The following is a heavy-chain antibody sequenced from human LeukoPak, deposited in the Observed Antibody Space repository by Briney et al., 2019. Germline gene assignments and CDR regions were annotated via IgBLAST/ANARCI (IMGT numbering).Heavy chain of an antibody. CDR3: ARASRYCFDY. CDR2: ITSSGSSM. CDR1: GFTFSGYS. V-gene: IGHV3-21*04. J-gene: IGHJ4*02. Sequence: GGSLRLSCAGSGFTFSGYSLNWVRQAPGKGLEWVSSITSSGSSMYYADSVKGRFTISRDNAKNSLYLQMNSLRAEDTAVYYCARASRYCFDYWGQGTLVTVSS.